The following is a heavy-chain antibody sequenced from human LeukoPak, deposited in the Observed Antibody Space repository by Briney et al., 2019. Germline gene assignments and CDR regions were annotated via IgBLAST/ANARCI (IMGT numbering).Heavy chain of an antibody. CDR1: GFTFSNFA. V-gene: IGHV3-21*01. D-gene: IGHD6-13*01. J-gene: IGHJ4*02. CDR3: ARIGAGSSRDY. Sequence: GGSLRLSCAASGFTFSNFAMTWVRQAPGKGLEWGSSIVGSSSTYYADSLKGRFTNSRDNAKNSLSLQMNSLWAEDTAVYYCARIGAGSSRDYWGQGTLVTVSS. CDR2: IVGSSST.